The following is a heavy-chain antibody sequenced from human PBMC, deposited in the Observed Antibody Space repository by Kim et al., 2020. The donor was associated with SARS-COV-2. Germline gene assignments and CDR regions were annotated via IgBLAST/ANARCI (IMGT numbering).Heavy chain of an antibody. Sequence: GGSLRLSCAASGFSFSSYWMAWVRQIPGKGLEWVANINLDGRENYYLDSVKGRFTTSRDNAKNSLYLQMNSLRAEDTAVYYCARGHYNLDVWGQGTTVIVSS. D-gene: IGHD4-4*01. CDR2: INLDGREN. V-gene: IGHV3-7*03. J-gene: IGHJ6*02. CDR3: ARGHYNLDV. CDR1: GFSFSSYW.